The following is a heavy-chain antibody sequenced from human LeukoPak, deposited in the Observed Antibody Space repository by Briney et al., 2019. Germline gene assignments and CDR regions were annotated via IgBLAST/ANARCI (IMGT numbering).Heavy chain of an antibody. J-gene: IGHJ4*02. Sequence: PGGSLRLSCAASGFTFSNYAMNWVRQAPGEGLEWVSGISGSGGSTYYADSVKARFTISRGNAKNSLYLQMDSLRAEDTAIYYCARSGPGYYDSSDYYRFDLWAQGTLVTVSS. CDR3: ARSGPGYYDSSDYYRFDL. V-gene: IGHV3-23*01. CDR1: GFTFSNYA. D-gene: IGHD3-22*01. CDR2: ISGSGGST.